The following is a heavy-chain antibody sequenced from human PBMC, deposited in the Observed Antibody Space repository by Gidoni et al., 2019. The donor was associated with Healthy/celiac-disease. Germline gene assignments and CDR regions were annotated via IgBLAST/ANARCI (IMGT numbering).Heavy chain of an antibody. D-gene: IGHD2-2*01. V-gene: IGHV3-21*01. Sequence: EVQLVESGGGLVKLGGSLRLSCPASGSTFGRYGLTWVHPAPGKGLVWVSSSRRSSRYINYAEEVKDRFSIDRDNAKNSLYRKKNSLRAEDTAVYYCARGPEVVVVPAAQGDAFDIWGQGTMVTVSS. CDR2: SRRSSRYI. J-gene: IGHJ3*02. CDR1: GSTFGRYG. CDR3: ARGPEVVVVPAAQGDAFDI.